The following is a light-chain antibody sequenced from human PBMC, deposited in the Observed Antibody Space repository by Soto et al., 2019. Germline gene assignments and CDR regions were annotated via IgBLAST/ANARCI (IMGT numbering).Light chain of an antibody. V-gene: IGLV2-8*01. Sequence: QSALTQPPSASGSPGQSVTISCTGSSSDVGGYNYVSWYQQHPGKAPKLMIHEVSKRPSGVPDRLSGSKSGNTASLTVSGLQAEDEADYYCSSYGGSNTVVFGGGTKLTVL. CDR2: EVS. J-gene: IGLJ2*01. CDR1: SSDVGGYNY. CDR3: SSYGGSNTVV.